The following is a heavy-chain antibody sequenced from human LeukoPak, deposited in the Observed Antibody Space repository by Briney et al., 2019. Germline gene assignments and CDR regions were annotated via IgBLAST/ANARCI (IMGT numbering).Heavy chain of an antibody. J-gene: IGHJ4*02. CDR3: ARAHSSGWNYFEY. CDR2: ISSSSSYI. V-gene: IGHV3-21*01. CDR1: GFTFSSYS. Sequence: GGSLRLSCAASGFTFSSYSMNWVRQAPGKGLEWVSSISSSSSYIYYADSVKGRFTISRDNSKNTLYLQMNSLRPEDTAVYYCARAHSSGWNYFEYWGQGTLVTVSS. D-gene: IGHD6-19*01.